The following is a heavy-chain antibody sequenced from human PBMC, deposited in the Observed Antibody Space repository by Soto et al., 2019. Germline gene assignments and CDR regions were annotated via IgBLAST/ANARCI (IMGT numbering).Heavy chain of an antibody. V-gene: IGHV4-59*08. CDR2: IYYSGST. CDR1: GGSISSYY. J-gene: IGHJ4*02. CDR3: ARLRIAVAGKTIFVY. D-gene: IGHD6-19*01. Sequence: SETLSLTCTVSGGSISSYYWSWIRQPPGKGLEWIGYIYYSGSTNYNPSLKSRVTISVDTSKNQFSLKLSSVTAADTAVYYCARLRIAVAGKTIFVYWGQGTLVTVSS.